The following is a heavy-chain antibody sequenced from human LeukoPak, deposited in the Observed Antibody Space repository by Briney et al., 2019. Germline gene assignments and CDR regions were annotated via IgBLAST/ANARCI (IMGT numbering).Heavy chain of an antibody. CDR3: AKSRIAVADPDAFDI. CDR1: GFTFSSYA. V-gene: IGHV3-23*01. Sequence: GGSLRLSCAASGFTFSSYAKSWVRQAPGRGLEWVSAISGSGGSTYYADSVKGRCTISGDNSKNTLYLQMNSLRAEDTAVYYCAKSRIAVADPDAFDIWGQGTMVTVSS. D-gene: IGHD6-19*01. J-gene: IGHJ3*02. CDR2: ISGSGGST.